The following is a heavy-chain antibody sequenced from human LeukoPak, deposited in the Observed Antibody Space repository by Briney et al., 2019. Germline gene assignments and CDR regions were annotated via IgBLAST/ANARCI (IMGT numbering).Heavy chain of an antibody. J-gene: IGHJ6*02. D-gene: IGHD6-6*01. CDR1: GFTFNDYA. V-gene: IGHV3-9*01. Sequence: GGSQRLSCAASGFTFNDYAMHWVRQAPGKGLEWVSGISWNSGTLGYADSVKGRFTISRDNAKNSLYLQMNSLRAEDTALYYCAKVTARANYYYGIDVWGQGTTVTVSS. CDR3: AKVTARANYYYGIDV. CDR2: ISWNSGTL.